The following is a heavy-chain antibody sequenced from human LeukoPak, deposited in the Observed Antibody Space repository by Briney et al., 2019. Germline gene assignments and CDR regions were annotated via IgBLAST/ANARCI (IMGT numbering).Heavy chain of an antibody. CDR2: INPSGGST. J-gene: IGHJ4*02. CDR3: ARGPSSYGSGSYYLLDY. Sequence: GASVKVSCKASGYTFTSYYMHWVRQAPGQGLEWMGIINPSGGSTSYAQKFQGRVTMTRDTSTSTVYMELSSLRSEDTAVYYCARGPSSYGSGSYYLLDYWGQGTLVTVSS. V-gene: IGHV1-46*01. CDR1: GYTFTSYY. D-gene: IGHD3-10*01.